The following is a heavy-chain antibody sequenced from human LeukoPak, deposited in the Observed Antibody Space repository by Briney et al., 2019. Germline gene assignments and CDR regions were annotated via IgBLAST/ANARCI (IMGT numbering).Heavy chain of an antibody. CDR1: GFTFSYYA. V-gene: IGHV3-23*01. CDR3: ARRYYYDRLPLDY. J-gene: IGHJ4*02. D-gene: IGHD3-22*01. Sequence: PGTSLRLSCAASGFTFSYYAIHWVRQAPGKGLEWVSAISGSGGSTYYADSVKGRFTISRDNSKNTLYLQMNSLRAEDTAVYYCARRYYYDRLPLDYWGQGTLVTVSS. CDR2: ISGSGGST.